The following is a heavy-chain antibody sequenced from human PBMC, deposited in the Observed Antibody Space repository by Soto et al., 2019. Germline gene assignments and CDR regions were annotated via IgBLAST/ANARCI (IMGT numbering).Heavy chain of an antibody. CDR1: GDSVSSNSAT. CDR2: TYYRSKWSN. D-gene: IGHD3-22*01. Sequence: SQTLSLTCAVSGDSVSSNSATWDWIRQYPSRGLEWLGRTYYRSKWSNDYAVSVKGRITINPDTSKNQFSLKLNSVTAADTAVYYCARAAREIEVVVSSKKGSYHFDYWGQGTLVTVSS. V-gene: IGHV6-1*01. CDR3: ARAAREIEVVVSSKKGSYHFDY. J-gene: IGHJ4*02.